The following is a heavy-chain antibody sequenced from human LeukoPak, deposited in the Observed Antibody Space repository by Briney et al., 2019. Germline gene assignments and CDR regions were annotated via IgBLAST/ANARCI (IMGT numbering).Heavy chain of an antibody. CDR2: INTNTGNP. CDR1: GYTFTSYA. CDR3: ARDGGLGGGAAAGTRQVYYYYYMDV. V-gene: IGHV7-4-1*02. J-gene: IGHJ6*03. Sequence: ASVKVSCKASGYTFTSYAMNWVRQAPGQGLEWMGWINTNTGNPTYAQGFTGRFVFSLDTSVSTAYLQISSLKAEDTAVYYCARDGGLGGGAAAGTRQVYYYYYMDVWGKGTTVTVSS. D-gene: IGHD6-13*01.